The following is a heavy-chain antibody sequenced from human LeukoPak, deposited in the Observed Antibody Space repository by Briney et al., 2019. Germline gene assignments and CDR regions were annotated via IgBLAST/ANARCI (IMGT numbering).Heavy chain of an antibody. CDR2: ISWDGSNK. J-gene: IGHJ5*02. CDR1: GSTFSTYA. Sequence: GGSLRLSCAASGSTFSTYAIGWVRQAPGKGLGWVAVISWDGSNKSYAASVKGPFTISRANSKNTLYLQMNSLRAEDTAVYYCARDRAYCSSTSCYSPGDNWFDPWGQGTLVTVSS. V-gene: IGHV3-30-3*01. D-gene: IGHD2-2*02. CDR3: ARDRAYCSSTSCYSPGDNWFDP.